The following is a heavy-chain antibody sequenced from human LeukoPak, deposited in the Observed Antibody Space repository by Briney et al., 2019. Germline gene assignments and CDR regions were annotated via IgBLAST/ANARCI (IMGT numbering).Heavy chain of an antibody. V-gene: IGHV4-39*01. CDR1: GGSISSSSYY. D-gene: IGHD3-9*01. CDR3: ARPLILDAFDI. CDR2: IYYSGST. Sequence: SETLSLTCTVSGGSISSSSYYWGWIRQPPGKGLEWIGSIYYSGSTYYNPSLKSRVTISVDTSKNQFSLKLSSVTAADTAVYYCARPLILDAFDIWGQETMVTVSS. J-gene: IGHJ3*02.